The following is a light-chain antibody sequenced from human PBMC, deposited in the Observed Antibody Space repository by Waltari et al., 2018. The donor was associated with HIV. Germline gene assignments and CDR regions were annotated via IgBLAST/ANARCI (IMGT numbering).Light chain of an antibody. CDR3: QQYSTHYG. CDR2: RAS. J-gene: IGKJ2*01. CDR1: QNIDNW. Sequence: DVQMTQSPSNLSASVGDTVRITCRASQNIDNWLAWYLQKPGRAPKLLLSRASILESGVSSRFSGSGSGTEFTLTIRSLQPDDIGTYYCQQYSTHYGFGQGTRVE. V-gene: IGKV1-5*03.